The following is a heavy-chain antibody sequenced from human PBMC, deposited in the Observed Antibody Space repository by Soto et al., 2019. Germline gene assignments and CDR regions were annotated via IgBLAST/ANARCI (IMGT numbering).Heavy chain of an antibody. J-gene: IGHJ6*02. CDR1: GFSLSTSVMC. CDR2: IDWDDDK. V-gene: IGHV2-70*01. Sequence: GPTLVNPTQTLTLTCTFSGFSLSTSVMCVSWIRQPPGKALEWLALIDWDDDKYYSTSLKTRLTISKDTSKNQVVLTMTKMDPVDTATYYCARTLGAGGSYFYYGMDVWGQGTTVTVSS. D-gene: IGHD1-26*01. CDR3: ARTLGAGGSYFYYGMDV.